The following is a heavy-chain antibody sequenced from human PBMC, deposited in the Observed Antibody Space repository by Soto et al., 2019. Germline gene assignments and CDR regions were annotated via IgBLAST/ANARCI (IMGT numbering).Heavy chain of an antibody. Sequence: ASVKVSCKXSGYTFTSYGISWVRQAPGQGLEWMGWISAYNGNTNYAQKLQGRVTMTTDTSTSTAYMELRSLRSDDTAVYYCARDRREITHPELWGQGTMVTVSS. J-gene: IGHJ3*01. CDR3: ARDRREITHPEL. CDR1: GYTFTSYG. CDR2: ISAYNGNT. V-gene: IGHV1-18*04. D-gene: IGHD3-10*01.